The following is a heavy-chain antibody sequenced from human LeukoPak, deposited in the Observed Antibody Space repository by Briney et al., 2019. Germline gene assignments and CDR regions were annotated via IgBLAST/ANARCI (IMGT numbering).Heavy chain of an antibody. D-gene: IGHD6-19*01. CDR3: AKTSCSGTTCYPLDY. V-gene: IGHV3-23*01. CDR1: GLTFSVAG. CDR2: ITGNGGST. Sequence: GGSLRLSCAASGLTFSVAGMHWVRQAPGKGLEWVSAITGNGGSTYYADSVKGRFTISRDNCKSTLYLQMNRLRAEDTAIYYCAKTSCSGTTCYPLDYWGQGTLVTVSS. J-gene: IGHJ4*02.